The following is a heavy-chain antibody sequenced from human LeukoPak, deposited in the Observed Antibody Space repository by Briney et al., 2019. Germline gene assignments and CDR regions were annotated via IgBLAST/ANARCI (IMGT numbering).Heavy chain of an antibody. CDR2: IYYSGST. CDR1: GGSISSSSYY. D-gene: IGHD3-9*01. CDR3: ARQNYDILTGYYLDY. J-gene: IGHJ4*02. V-gene: IGHV4-39*01. Sequence: PSETLSLTCTVSGGSISSSSYYWGWIRQPPGKGLEWNGSIYYSGSTYYNPSLKSRVTISVDTSKNQFSLKLSSVTAADTAVYYCARQNYDILTGYYLDYWGQGTLVTVSS.